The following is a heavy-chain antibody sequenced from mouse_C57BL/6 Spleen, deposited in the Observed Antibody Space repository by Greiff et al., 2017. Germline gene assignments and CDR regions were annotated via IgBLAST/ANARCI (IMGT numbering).Heavy chain of an antibody. CDR3: AREGGYYGSSYDWYFDV. CDR1: GYAFSSSW. J-gene: IGHJ1*03. D-gene: IGHD1-1*01. CDR2: IYPGDGDT. Sequence: VQLQQSGPELVKPGASVKISCKASGYAFSSSWMNWVKQRPGKGLEWIGRIYPGDGDTNYNGKFKGKATLTADKSSSTAYMQLSSLTSEDSAVYFCAREGGYYGSSYDWYFDVWGTGTTVTVSS. V-gene: IGHV1-82*01.